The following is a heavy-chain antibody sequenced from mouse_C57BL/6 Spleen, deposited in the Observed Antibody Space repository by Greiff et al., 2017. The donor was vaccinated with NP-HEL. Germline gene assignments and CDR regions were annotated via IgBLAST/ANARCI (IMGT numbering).Heavy chain of an antibody. CDR1: GYTFTSYW. CDR3: ARLPLTVYFDS. Sequence: QVQLKQPGAELVKPGASVKLSCKASGYTFTSYWMHWVKQRPGQGLEWIGMIHPNSGSTNDNEKFKSKATLTVDKSSSTAYMQLSSLTSEDSAVYYCARLPLTVYFDSWGQGTTLTVSS. CDR2: IHPNSGST. J-gene: IGHJ2*01. V-gene: IGHV1-64*01. D-gene: IGHD4-1*01.